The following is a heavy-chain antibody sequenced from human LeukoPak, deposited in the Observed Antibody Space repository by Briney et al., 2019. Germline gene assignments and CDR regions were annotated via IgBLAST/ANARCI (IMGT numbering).Heavy chain of an antibody. CDR3: ARESTHSIAVADKYWYFDL. D-gene: IGHD6-19*01. Sequence: SQTLSLTCAISGDSVSSNSAAWNWIRQSPSRGLEWLGRTYYRSKWYNDYAVSVKSRITINPDTSKNQFSLQLNSVTPEDTAVYYCARESTHSIAVADKYWYFDLWGRGTLVTVSS. CDR2: TYYRSKWYN. V-gene: IGHV6-1*01. CDR1: GDSVSSNSAA. J-gene: IGHJ2*01.